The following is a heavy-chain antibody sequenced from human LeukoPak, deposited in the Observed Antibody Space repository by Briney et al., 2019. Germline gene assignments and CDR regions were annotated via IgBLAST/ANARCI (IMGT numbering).Heavy chain of an antibody. CDR3: ARRSRAYYCDY. CDR1: GGSISTYH. Sequence: PSETLSLTCTVSGGSISTYHWSWIRQPPGKGLESIGYIYYSGNTNYNPSLSSRVTMSVDTSKNQFSLRLSSVTAADTAVYYCARRSRAYYCDYWGQGTLVTVSS. J-gene: IGHJ4*02. V-gene: IGHV4-59*08. CDR2: IYYSGNT.